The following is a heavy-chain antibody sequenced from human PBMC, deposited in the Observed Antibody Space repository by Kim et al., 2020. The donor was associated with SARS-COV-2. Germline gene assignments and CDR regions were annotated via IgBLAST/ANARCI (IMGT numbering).Heavy chain of an antibody. D-gene: IGHD2-21*02. V-gene: IGHV3-7*01. CDR3: ANGRDPDY. J-gene: IGHJ4*02. CDR1: GFTFSSFW. CDR2: IKEDGSEK. Sequence: GGSLRLSCAASGFTFSSFWMTWVRQAPGNGLEWVASIKEDGSEKNYVDSVKGRFTISRDNAKNSLYLQMNALRAEDTARYYCANGRDPDYWGQGTLVIVSS.